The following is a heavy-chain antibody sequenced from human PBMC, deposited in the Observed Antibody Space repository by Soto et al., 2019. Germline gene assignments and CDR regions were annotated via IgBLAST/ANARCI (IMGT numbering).Heavy chain of an antibody. CDR3: AGDLDSSDYFVKWFEP. J-gene: IGHJ5*02. Sequence: QVRLVESGGGVVQPGRSLRLSCTASGFSFSSYAMYWFRQPPGKGLEWVAVISHDGINKHYADSVKGRVTVSRDNSNHPLDLPLNRLRGEDTAMVFRAGDLDSSDYFVKWFEPWGQGTLVTVSS. CDR2: ISHDGINK. D-gene: IGHD6-19*01. CDR1: GFSFSSYA. V-gene: IGHV3-30-3*01.